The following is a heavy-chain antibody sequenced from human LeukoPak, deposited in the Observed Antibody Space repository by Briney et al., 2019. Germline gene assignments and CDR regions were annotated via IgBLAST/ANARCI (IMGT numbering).Heavy chain of an antibody. V-gene: IGHV3-21*01. Sequence: GGSLKLSCAASGFTFSGSAMHWVRQAPGKGLEWVSSITSGSSYIYYADPVKGRFTISRDNAKNSLYLQMDSLRAQDTAVYFCVRLPTTGTAVGVDYWGQGTLVTVSS. CDR2: ITSGSSYI. CDR3: VRLPTTGTAVGVDY. CDR1: GFTFSGSA. J-gene: IGHJ4*02. D-gene: IGHD1-1*01.